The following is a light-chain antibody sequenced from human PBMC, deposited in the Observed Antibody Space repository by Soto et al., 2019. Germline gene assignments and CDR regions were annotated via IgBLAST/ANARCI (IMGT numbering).Light chain of an antibody. J-gene: IGKJ1*01. Sequence: EIVLTQSPGTLSVSPGERATLSCRASQSVSSKLAWYQQKPGQAPRLLFYGASTGATGIPARFSGSGSETEFTLSISSLQSEDFAVYYCQQYNNWPGPFGQGT. CDR2: GAS. V-gene: IGKV3-15*01. CDR1: QSVSSK. CDR3: QQYNNWPGP.